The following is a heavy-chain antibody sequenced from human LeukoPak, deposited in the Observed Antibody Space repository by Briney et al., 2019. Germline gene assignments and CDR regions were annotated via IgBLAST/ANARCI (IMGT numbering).Heavy chain of an antibody. D-gene: IGHD3-22*01. CDR3: AREYYDSSGYSHDAFDI. J-gene: IGHJ3*02. CDR2: ISSSSSTI. Sequence: GGSLRLSCAASGFTFSSYGMHWVRQAPGKGLEGVSYISSSSSTIYYADSVKGRFTISRDNAKNSLYLQMNSLRVEDTAVYYCAREYYDSSGYSHDAFDIWGQGTVVTVS. V-gene: IGHV3-48*04. CDR1: GFTFSSYG.